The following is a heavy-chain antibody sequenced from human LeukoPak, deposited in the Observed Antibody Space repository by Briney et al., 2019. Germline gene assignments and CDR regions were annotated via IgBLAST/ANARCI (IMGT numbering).Heavy chain of an antibody. Sequence: PGGSLRLSCAASGFTFSSYGMHWVRQAPGKGLEWVALIRSDGRNKYYADSVKGRFTISRDNSKSTLYLQVNNLRAEDTAVYYCAKSHAVFDFTSSDWGQGTLVSVSS. CDR3: AKSHAVFDFTSSD. D-gene: IGHD6-6*01. CDR1: GFTFSSYG. V-gene: IGHV3-30*02. CDR2: IRSDGRNK. J-gene: IGHJ4*02.